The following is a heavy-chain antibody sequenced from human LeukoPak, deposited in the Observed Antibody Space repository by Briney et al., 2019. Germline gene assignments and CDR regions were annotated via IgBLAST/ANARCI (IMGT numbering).Heavy chain of an antibody. CDR1: GFTFSSYA. CDR3: AKGRQDIVVVPAAIDY. D-gene: IGHD2-2*01. V-gene: IGHV3-23*01. J-gene: IGHJ4*02. CDR2: ISGSGGST. Sequence: GGSLRLSCAASGFTFSSYAMSWVRQAPGKGLEWVSAISGSGGSTYYADSVKGRFTISRDNSKNTLYLQMNSLRAEDTAVYYCAKGRQDIVVVPAAIDYWGQGTLVTVFS.